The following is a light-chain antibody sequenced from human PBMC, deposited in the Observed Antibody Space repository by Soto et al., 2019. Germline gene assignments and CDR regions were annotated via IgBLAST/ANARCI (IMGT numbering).Light chain of an antibody. V-gene: IGKV3D-15*01. J-gene: IGKJ4*01. CDR1: HSVDSN. CDR3: QQYDSWLLT. Sequence: EVVMTQSPGTLSVSTGEGATLSCRASHSVDSNLAWYQQKPGQAPRLLMYGAATRPSGIPDRFSGSGSGTEFTLTISSLQSEDFAVYYCQQYDSWLLTFGGGTKVEIK. CDR2: GAA.